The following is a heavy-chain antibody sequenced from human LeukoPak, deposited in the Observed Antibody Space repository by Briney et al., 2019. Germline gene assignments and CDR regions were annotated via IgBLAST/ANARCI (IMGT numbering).Heavy chain of an antibody. V-gene: IGHV3-11*01. CDR3: ARDGVAGHYYYYYMDV. J-gene: IGHJ6*03. Sequence: SIRQAPGKGLEWVSYISSSGGTIYYADSVKGRFTVSRDNVSRDNAKNSLYLQMNSLRAEDTALYYCARDGVAGHYYYYYMDVWGKGTTVTVSS. D-gene: IGHD6-19*01. CDR2: ISSSGGTI.